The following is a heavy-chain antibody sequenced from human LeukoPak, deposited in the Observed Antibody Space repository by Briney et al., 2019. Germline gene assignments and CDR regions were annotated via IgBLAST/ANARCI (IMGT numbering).Heavy chain of an antibody. D-gene: IGHD3-22*01. Sequence: GPSLRPSHLAYGFAFSAYGMNWVRQAPGRCLELISYIYGIDTTKYDADSVRGRFTIFRDNANNSLYLQMNSLRAEDTALYYCTTRGYHLDSWGQGTLVTVSS. V-gene: IGHV3-48*03. CDR3: TTRGYHLDS. J-gene: IGHJ4*02. CDR2: IYGIDTTK. CDR1: GFAFSAYG.